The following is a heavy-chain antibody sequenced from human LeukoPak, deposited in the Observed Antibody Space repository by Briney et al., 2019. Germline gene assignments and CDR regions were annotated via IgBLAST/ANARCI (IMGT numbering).Heavy chain of an antibody. CDR2: ISAYNGNT. CDR1: GYTFTSYG. J-gene: IGHJ3*02. Sequence: ASVKVSCKASGYTFTSYGISWVRQAPGQGLEWMGWISAYNGNTNYAQKFQGRVTLTTDTSTSTAYMELRSLRSDDTAVYYCARDRSNSSPDCFDIWGQGTLVTVSS. V-gene: IGHV1-18*01. D-gene: IGHD6-6*01. CDR3: ARDRSNSSPDCFDI.